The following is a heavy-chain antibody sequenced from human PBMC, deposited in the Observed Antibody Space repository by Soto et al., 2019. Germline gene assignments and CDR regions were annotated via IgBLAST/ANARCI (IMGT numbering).Heavy chain of an antibody. Sequence: QVQLQESGPGLVKPSQTLSLTCTVSGVSISNSDYWWGWSRQSPGKGLEWIGNTYYSGTTNYNPSLKSRVPISLDTSKNQFSLKLTSVTAADPAVYYCARVSGPYYYGLDVWGQGTTVTVSS. J-gene: IGHJ6*02. CDR2: TYYSGTT. CDR3: ARVSGPYYYGLDV. CDR1: GVSISNSDYW. V-gene: IGHV4-30-4*01. D-gene: IGHD3-3*01.